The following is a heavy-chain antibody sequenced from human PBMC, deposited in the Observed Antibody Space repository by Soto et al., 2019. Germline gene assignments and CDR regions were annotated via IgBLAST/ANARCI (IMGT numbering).Heavy chain of an antibody. CDR3: ARTSRDGYNRDFDY. J-gene: IGHJ4*02. D-gene: IGHD5-12*01. Sequence: QVQLVGSGGGVVQPGRSLRLSCAASGFTFNNFAMHWVRQAPGKGLEWVAVISYDGGDKYYADSVKGRFAISRDNSKSTLYLQMNGLRAEDTAVYYCARTSRDGYNRDFDYWGQGTLVTVSS. CDR1: GFTFNNFA. CDR2: ISYDGGDK. V-gene: IGHV3-30*03.